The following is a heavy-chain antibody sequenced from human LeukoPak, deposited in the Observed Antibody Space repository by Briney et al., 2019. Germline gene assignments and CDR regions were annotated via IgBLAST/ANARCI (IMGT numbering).Heavy chain of an antibody. CDR2: IIPILGIA. CDR1: GGTFSSYA. CDR3: ARVGSGYYGSGPRFDP. Sequence: GASVKVSCKASGGTFSSYAISWVRQAPGQGLEWMGRIIPILGIANYAQKFQGRVTITADKSTSTAYMELRSLRSDDTAVYYCARVGSGYYGSGPRFDPWGQGTLVTVSS. V-gene: IGHV1-69*04. J-gene: IGHJ5*02. D-gene: IGHD3-10*01.